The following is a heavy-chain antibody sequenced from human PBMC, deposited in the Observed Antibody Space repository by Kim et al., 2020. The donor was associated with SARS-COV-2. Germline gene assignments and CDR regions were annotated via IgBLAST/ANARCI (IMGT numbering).Heavy chain of an antibody. Sequence: GGSLRLSCSASGFTFSSYAMHWVRQAPGKGLEYVSAISSNGGSTYYADSVKGRFTISRDNSKNTLYLQMSSLRAEDTAVYYCVKETTGLYSSSWYWGSFDYWGQGTLVTVSS. CDR1: GFTFSSYA. V-gene: IGHV3-64D*09. D-gene: IGHD6-13*01. CDR3: VKETTGLYSSSWYWGSFDY. CDR2: ISSNGGST. J-gene: IGHJ4*02.